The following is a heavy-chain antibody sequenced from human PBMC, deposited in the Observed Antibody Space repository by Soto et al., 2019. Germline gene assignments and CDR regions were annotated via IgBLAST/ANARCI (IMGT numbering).Heavy chain of an antibody. CDR3: ARIWIGEYCGGDRFRSGQPPLVTLYYG. CDR2: INAGNGNT. D-gene: IGHD2-21*02. CDR1: GYRCSSYV. V-gene: IGHV1-3*01. Sequence: ASWKXSGKTAGYRCSSYVIHFFLQSPGQRLEWTGWINAGNGNTKYSEKFQGRVTITRDTSASTAYLELSSLRSEDTAVYYCARIWIGEYCGGDRFRSGQPPLVTLYYG. J-gene: IGHJ6*01.